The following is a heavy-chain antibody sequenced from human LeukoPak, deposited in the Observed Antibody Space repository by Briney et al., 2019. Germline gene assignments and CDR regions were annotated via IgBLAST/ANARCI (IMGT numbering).Heavy chain of an antibody. CDR3: ARGGGVTTRWYLFDY. CDR1: GFTFSSYW. Sequence: GGSLRLSCVASGFTFSSYWMHWVRQDPRKGLEWVSSISSSSSYIYYADSVKGRFTISRDNAKNSLYLQMNSLRAEDTAVYYCARGGGVTTRWYLFDYWGQGTLVTVSS. V-gene: IGHV3-21*01. D-gene: IGHD4-11*01. J-gene: IGHJ4*02. CDR2: ISSSSSYI.